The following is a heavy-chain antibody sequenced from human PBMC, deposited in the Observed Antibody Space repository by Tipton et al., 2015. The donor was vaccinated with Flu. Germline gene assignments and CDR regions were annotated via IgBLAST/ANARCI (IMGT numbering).Heavy chain of an antibody. V-gene: IGHV4-38-2*01. J-gene: IGHJ3*02. CDR2: IYHSGST. D-gene: IGHD7-27*01. CDR3: ARHPSSLGAFDI. CDR1: GYSISSGYY. Sequence: LRLSCAVSGYSISSGYYWGWIRQPPGNGLEWIGSIYHSGSTYYNPSLKSRVTISVDTSKNQFSLKLSSVTAADTAVYYCARHPSSLGAFDIWGQGTMVTVSS.